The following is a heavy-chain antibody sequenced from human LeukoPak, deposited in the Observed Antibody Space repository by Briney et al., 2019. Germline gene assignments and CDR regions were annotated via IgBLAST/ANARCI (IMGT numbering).Heavy chain of an antibody. V-gene: IGHV4-31*03. CDR1: GGSISSGGYY. D-gene: IGHD5-18*01. CDR2: IYYSGST. J-gene: IGHJ6*02. Sequence: PSETLSLTCTVSGGSISSGGYYWSWIRQHPGKGLEWIGYIYYSGSTYYNPSLKSRVTISVDTSKNQFSLKLSSVTAADTAVYYCARGEGGYNYDFYYYGLDVGGQGTTVTVSS. CDR3: ARGEGGYNYDFYYYGLDV.